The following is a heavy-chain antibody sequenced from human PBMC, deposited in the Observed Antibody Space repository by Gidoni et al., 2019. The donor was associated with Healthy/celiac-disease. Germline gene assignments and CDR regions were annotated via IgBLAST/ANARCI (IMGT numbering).Heavy chain of an antibody. CDR2: ISSSGSTI. CDR1: EFTFRSYE. D-gene: IGHD3-10*01. Sequence: EVQLVESGGGLVQPGGSLRLSCAASEFTFRSYEMNWVRQAPGKGLEWVSYISSSGSTIYYADSVKGRFTISRDNAKNSLYLQMNSLRAEDTAVYYCARVAPMVRGVIEYYFDYWGQGTLVTVSS. CDR3: ARVAPMVRGVIEYYFDY. V-gene: IGHV3-48*03. J-gene: IGHJ4*02.